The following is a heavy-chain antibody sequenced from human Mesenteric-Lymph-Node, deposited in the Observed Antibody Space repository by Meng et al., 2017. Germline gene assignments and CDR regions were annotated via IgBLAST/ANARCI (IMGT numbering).Heavy chain of an antibody. CDR1: GYSISRSNW. J-gene: IGHJ4*02. D-gene: IGHD2-21*02. CDR2: IYYSGST. CDR3: ARVGAYCGGDCYHPR. V-gene: IGHV4-28*02. Sequence: QVLLQESGPGLVKPSQTLSLTCAVSGYSISRSNWWGWIRQPPGKGLEWIGYIYYSGSTYYNPSLKSRVTMSVDTSKNQFSLKLSSVTAVDTAVYYCARVGAYCGGDCYHPRWGQGTLVTVSS.